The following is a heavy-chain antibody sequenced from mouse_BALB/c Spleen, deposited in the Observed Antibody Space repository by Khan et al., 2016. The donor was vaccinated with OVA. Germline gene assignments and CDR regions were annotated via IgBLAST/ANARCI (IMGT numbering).Heavy chain of an antibody. CDR3: VRDGAYHRNDGWFAY. CDR1: GYTFTSYT. Sequence: QVQLQQSGAELARPGASVKMSCKASGYTFTSYTIHWIKLRPGQGLEWIGYINPSNGYTNYTQKFKDKATLTADKSSTTAYMQLSSLTSDDSEVYYWVRDGAYHRNDGWFAYWGQGTLVTVSA. D-gene: IGHD2-14*01. CDR2: INPSNGYT. V-gene: IGHV1-4*01. J-gene: IGHJ3*01.